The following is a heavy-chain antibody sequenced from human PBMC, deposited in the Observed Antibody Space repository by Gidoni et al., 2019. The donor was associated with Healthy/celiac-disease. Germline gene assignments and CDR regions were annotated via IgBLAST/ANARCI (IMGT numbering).Heavy chain of an antibody. CDR2: IYHSGST. V-gene: IGHV4-4*02. D-gene: IGHD1-7*01. J-gene: IGHJ4*02. CDR3: ARAPGGGNREELRFDY. Sequence: QVQLQESGPGLVKPSGTLSLTCAVSGGSIRSSNWWSWVRQPPGKGLEWIGEIYHSGSTNYNPSLKSRVTISVDKSKNQFSLKLSSVTAADTAVYYWARAPGGGNREELRFDYWGQGTLVTVSS. CDR1: GGSIRSSNW.